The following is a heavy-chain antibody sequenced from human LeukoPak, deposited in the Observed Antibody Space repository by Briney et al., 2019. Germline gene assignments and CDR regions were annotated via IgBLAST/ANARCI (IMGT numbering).Heavy chain of an antibody. D-gene: IGHD3-22*01. CDR3: ADPRYDSSGYYYVD. CDR1: GYTFTDYT. J-gene: IGHJ4*02. V-gene: IGHV1-3*01. CDR2: INGGSGNT. Sequence: ASVKVSCRASGYTFTDYTMHWLRQAPGQRLDWMGWINGGSGNTKYSPEFQGRVTITRDTSASTAYMELSSLRSEDTAVYYCADPRYDSSGYYYVDWGQGTLVTVSS.